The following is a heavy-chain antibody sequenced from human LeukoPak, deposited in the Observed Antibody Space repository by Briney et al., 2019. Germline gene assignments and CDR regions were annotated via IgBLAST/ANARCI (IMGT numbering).Heavy chain of an antibody. CDR2: ISSSSSYI. CDR3: ARDRRPYYFDY. CDR1: RFTFSSYS. D-gene: IGHD1-1*01. V-gene: IGHV3-21*01. J-gene: IGHJ4*02. Sequence: GGSLRLSCAASRFTFSSYSMNWVRQAPGKGLEWVSSISSSSSYIYYADSVKGRFTISRDNAKNSLYLQMNSLSAEDTAVYYCARDRRPYYFDYWGQGTLVTVSS.